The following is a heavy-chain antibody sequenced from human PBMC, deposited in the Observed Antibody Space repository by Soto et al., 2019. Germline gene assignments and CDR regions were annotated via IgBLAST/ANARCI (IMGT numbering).Heavy chain of an antibody. J-gene: IGHJ4*02. CDR3: ARAVGVSDFDY. V-gene: IGHV4-59*01. Sequence: SETLSLTCVVSGGSITSYHWSWIRQFPGKGLEWIGYTYYSGSTTYNPSLKSRVSISVDTSKNQFSLELSSVTAADTAVYYCARAVGVSDFDYWGQGTLVTVSS. CDR1: GGSITSYH. D-gene: IGHD3-10*01. CDR2: TYYSGST.